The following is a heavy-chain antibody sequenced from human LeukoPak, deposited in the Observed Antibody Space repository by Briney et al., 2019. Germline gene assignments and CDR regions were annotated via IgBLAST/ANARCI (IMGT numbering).Heavy chain of an antibody. V-gene: IGHV3-48*04. CDR2: ISSSSSTI. CDR1: GFAFSSYS. J-gene: IGHJ3*02. CDR3: AKSYYYGSGSYHSAFDI. D-gene: IGHD3-10*01. Sequence: GGSLRLSCAASGFAFSSYSMNWVRQAPGKGLEWVSYISSSSSTIYYADSVKGRFTISRDNAKNSLYLQMNSLRAEDTAVYYCAKSYYYGSGSYHSAFDIWGQGTMVTVSS.